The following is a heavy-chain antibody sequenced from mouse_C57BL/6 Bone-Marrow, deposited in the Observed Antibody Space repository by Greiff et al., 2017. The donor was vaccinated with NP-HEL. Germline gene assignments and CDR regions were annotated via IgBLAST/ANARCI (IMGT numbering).Heavy chain of an antibody. CDR3: AHNGSSYAMDY. CDR1: GYAFSSSW. CDR2: IYPGDGDT. J-gene: IGHJ4*01. Sequence: VQLQESGPELVKPGASVKISCKASGYAFSSSWMNWVKQRPGKGLEWIGRIYPGDGDTNYNGKFKGKATLSADNTSSTAYMQLSSLTSEDSTVYFCAHNGSSYAMDYWGQGTSVTVSS. V-gene: IGHV1-82*01. D-gene: IGHD1-1*01.